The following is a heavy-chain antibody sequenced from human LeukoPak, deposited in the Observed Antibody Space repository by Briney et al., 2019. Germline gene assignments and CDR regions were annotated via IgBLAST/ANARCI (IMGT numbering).Heavy chain of an antibody. CDR1: GFTLGNYE. J-gene: IGHJ4*02. CDR3: ARGPTELDY. Sequence: PGGSLRLSCAGSGFTLGNYEMNWVRQAPGKGLEWVSYLSSSGTMMSYADSVKGRFTISRDNAKNLLYLQMNSLRAEDTAVYYCARGPTELDYWGQGTLVTVSS. V-gene: IGHV3-48*03. CDR2: LSSSGTMM. D-gene: IGHD2-21*02.